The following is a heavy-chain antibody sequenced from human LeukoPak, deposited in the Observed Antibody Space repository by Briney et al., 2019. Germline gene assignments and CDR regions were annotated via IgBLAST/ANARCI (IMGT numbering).Heavy chain of an antibody. CDR2: IRYVGSNK. V-gene: IGHV3-30*02. CDR1: GFTFSSYG. J-gene: IGHJ4*02. Sequence: GGSLRLSCAASGFTFSSYGMHWVCQAPGKGLEWVAFIRYVGSNKYYADSVKGRFTISRDNSKNTLYLQMNSLRAEDTAVYYCAKDFGSSSCFNYWGQGTLVTVSS. D-gene: IGHD6-6*01. CDR3: AKDFGSSSCFNY.